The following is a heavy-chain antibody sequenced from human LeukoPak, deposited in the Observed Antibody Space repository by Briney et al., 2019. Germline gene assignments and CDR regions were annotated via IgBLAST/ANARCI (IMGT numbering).Heavy chain of an antibody. CDR3: ARSPLDITMIVVVITYFDY. CDR2: IIPIFGTA. V-gene: IGHV1-69*13. Sequence: SVKVSCKASGYTFTSYYMHWVRQAPGQGLEWMGGIIPIFGTANYAQKFQGRVTITADESTSTAYMELSSLRSEDTAVYYCARSPLDITMIVVVITYFDYWGQGTLVTVSS. CDR1: GYTFTSYY. J-gene: IGHJ4*02. D-gene: IGHD3-22*01.